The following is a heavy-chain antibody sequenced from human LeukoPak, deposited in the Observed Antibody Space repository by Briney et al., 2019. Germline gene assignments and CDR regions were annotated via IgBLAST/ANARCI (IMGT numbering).Heavy chain of an antibody. J-gene: IGHJ5*02. CDR2: IYNSGST. D-gene: IGHD2-15*01. V-gene: IGHV4-59*12. CDR3: ARVYGSGGSFNWFDP. Sequence: PSETLSLTCTVSGGSISGYYWSWIRQPPGKGPEWIGYIYNSGSTNYNPSLKSRVTISVDRSKNQFSLKLTSLTAADTAVFYCARVYGSGGSFNWFDPWGQGTLVTVSS. CDR1: GGSISGYY.